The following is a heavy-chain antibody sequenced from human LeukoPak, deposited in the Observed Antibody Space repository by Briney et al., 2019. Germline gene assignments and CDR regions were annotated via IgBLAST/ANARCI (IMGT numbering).Heavy chain of an antibody. V-gene: IGHV4-34*01. J-gene: IGHJ4*02. Sequence: SETLSLTCAVYGGSFSGYYWSWIRQPPGKGLEWIGEINHSGSTNYNPSLKSRVTISVDTSKNQFSLKLSSVTAADTAVNYCARGGISLRVIFDYWGQGTLVTVSS. CDR3: ARGGISLRVIFDY. CDR2: INHSGST. CDR1: GGSFSGYY. D-gene: IGHD3-3*02.